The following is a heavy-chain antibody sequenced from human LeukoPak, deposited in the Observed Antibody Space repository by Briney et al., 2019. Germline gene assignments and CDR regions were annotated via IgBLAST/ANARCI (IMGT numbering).Heavy chain of an antibody. CDR3: ARGGPSYDSSGYYY. Sequence: SETLSLPCAVYGGSFSGYYWSWIRQPPGKGLEWIGEINHSGSTNYNPSLKSRVTISVDTSKNQFSLKLSSVTAADTAVYYCARGGPSYDSSGYYYWGQGTLVTVSS. D-gene: IGHD3-22*01. J-gene: IGHJ4*02. CDR1: GGSFSGYY. V-gene: IGHV4-34*01. CDR2: INHSGST.